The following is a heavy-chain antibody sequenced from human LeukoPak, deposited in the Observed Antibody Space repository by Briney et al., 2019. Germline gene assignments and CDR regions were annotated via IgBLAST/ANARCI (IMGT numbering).Heavy chain of an antibody. D-gene: IGHD3-10*01. Sequence: SETLSLTCTVSGGSMSTYYWTWIRQPPGKGLEWIGYIYYSGNTNYNPSLKSRVTMSVDTSKNQFSLKLSSVTAADTAVYYCARDNNYYGSGSYHDYWGQGTLVTVSS. CDR2: IYYSGNT. CDR3: ARDNNYYGSGSYHDY. J-gene: IGHJ4*02. CDR1: GGSMSTYY. V-gene: IGHV4-59*12.